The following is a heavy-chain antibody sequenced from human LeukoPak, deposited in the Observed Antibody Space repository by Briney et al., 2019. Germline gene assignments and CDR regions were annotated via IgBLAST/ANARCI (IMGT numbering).Heavy chain of an antibody. V-gene: IGHV4-59*08. CDR2: IYYSGTT. D-gene: IGHD1-26*01. CDR3: ARSGSYGGHFDN. CDR1: GASISNYY. J-gene: IGHJ4*02. Sequence: PSETLSLTCTVSGASISNYYCSWIRQSPGKGLEWIGYIYYSGTTNYSPSLKSRVTISVDTSKNQFSLKLTSVTAADTAVYYCARSGSYGGHFDNWGQGTLVTVSS.